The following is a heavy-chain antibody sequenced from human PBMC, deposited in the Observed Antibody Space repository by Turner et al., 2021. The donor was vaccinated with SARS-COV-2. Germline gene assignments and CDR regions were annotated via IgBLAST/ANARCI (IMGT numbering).Heavy chain of an antibody. Sequence: QVQLVQSGAEGKRPGASVTVSCKASGYTFTGYYMHWVRQAPGQGLEWMGWINPNSGGTNYAQKFQGRVTMTSDTSISTAYMEVSRLRSDDTAVYYCARGPLAYDFWSGYPGYFDYWGQGTLVTVSS. V-gene: IGHV1-2*02. J-gene: IGHJ4*02. CDR1: GYTFTGYY. CDR2: INPNSGGT. CDR3: ARGPLAYDFWSGYPGYFDY. D-gene: IGHD3-3*01.